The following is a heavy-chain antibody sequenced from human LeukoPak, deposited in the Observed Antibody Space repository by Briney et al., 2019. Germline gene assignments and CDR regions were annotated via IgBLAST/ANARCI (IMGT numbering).Heavy chain of an antibody. CDR3: VHKYEKSPGVPQT. CDR2: IYWDDDK. Sequence: SGPTLVKPTETLTLTCTLSGISLSTSGVGVGWIRQPPGKALEWLTIIYWDDDKRYSPSLKSRLTITKDTSKTQVVLSMTNVDPADTATYYCVHKYEKSPGVPQTWGQGALVAVSS. CDR1: GISLSTSGVG. V-gene: IGHV2-5*02. J-gene: IGHJ5*02. D-gene: IGHD2-2*01.